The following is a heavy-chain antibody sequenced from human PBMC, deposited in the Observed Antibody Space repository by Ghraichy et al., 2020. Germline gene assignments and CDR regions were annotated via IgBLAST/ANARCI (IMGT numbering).Heavy chain of an antibody. Sequence: GGSLRLSCAASGFTFSNYAVTWVRQAPGKGLEWVSSIRGNGGDTYYADSVRGRVTVSRDNSKNTVFLQMDSLRAEDTAIYYCAKDPNGDYVGAFDTWGQGTMVTISS. CDR3: AKDPNGDYVGAFDT. CDR2: IRGNGGDT. V-gene: IGHV3-23*01. CDR1: GFTFSNYA. J-gene: IGHJ3*02. D-gene: IGHD2-21*01.